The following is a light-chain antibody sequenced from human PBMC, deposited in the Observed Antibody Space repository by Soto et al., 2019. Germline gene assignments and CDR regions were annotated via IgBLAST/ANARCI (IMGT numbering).Light chain of an antibody. Sequence: NFMLTQPHSMSGSPGKTVTISCTRSSGSVASNHVQWYQQRPGSSPTTVLFEDNQRPSGVPDRFSGSIDTSSNSASLSISGLKTEDEADYYCQSYDGSNWVFGGGTKLTVL. V-gene: IGLV6-57*01. J-gene: IGLJ3*02. CDR3: QSYDGSNWV. CDR2: EDN. CDR1: SGSVASNH.